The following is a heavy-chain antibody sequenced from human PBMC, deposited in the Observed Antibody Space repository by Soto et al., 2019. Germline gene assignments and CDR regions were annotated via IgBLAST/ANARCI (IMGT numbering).Heavy chain of an antibody. V-gene: IGHV1-3*01. CDR1: GYTFTSYA. D-gene: IGHD3-3*01. Sequence: GASVKVSCKASGYTFTSYAMHWVRQAPGQRLEWMGWINAGNGNTKYSQKFQGRVTITRDTSASTAYMELSSLRSEDTAVYYCARVITYYDFWSGSGMDVWGQGTTVTVSS. CDR2: INAGNGNT. J-gene: IGHJ6*02. CDR3: ARVITYYDFWSGSGMDV.